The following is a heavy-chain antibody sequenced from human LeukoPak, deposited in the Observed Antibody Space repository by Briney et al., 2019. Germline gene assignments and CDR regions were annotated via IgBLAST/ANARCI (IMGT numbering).Heavy chain of an antibody. J-gene: IGHJ4*02. CDR2: INPNSGDT. V-gene: IGHV1-2*06. CDR3: ARDYCSSTSCLFDY. CDR1: GYTFTGYP. Sequence: ASVKVSCKASGYTFTGYPIHWVRQAPGQGLEWMGRINPNSGDTNYAQKFQGRVTMTRDTSISTAYMELSRLRSDDTAVYYCARDYCSSTSCLFDYWGQGTLVTVSS. D-gene: IGHD2-2*01.